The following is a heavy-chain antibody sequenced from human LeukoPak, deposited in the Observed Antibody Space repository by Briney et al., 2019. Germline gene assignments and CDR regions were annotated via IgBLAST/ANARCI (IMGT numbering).Heavy chain of an antibody. J-gene: IGHJ4*02. CDR2: IYNDGRT. V-gene: IGHV3-53*01. CDR3: ARRRYSGSSQHFDY. CDR1: GFIVNNKY. Sequence: GGSLRLSCAASGFIVNNKYMTWVRQAPGKGLEWVSLIYNDGRTYYADSVKGRCTISRDNAKNSLYLQMNSLRAEDTAVYYCARRRYSGSSQHFDYWGQGTLVTVSS. D-gene: IGHD1-26*01.